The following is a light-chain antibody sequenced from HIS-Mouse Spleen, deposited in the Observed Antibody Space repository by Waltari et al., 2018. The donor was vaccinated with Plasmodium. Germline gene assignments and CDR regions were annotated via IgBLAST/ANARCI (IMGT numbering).Light chain of an antibody. J-gene: IGKJ1*01. V-gene: IGKV3-15*01. CDR1: QRVSSN. CDR2: GAS. Sequence: EIVMTHPPATLSVSPGERATPSCRASQRVSSNLPWYQQKPGQAPRLLIYGASTRATGMPARFSGSGSGTEFTLTISSMQSEDFAVYYCQQYNNWPRGTFGQGTKVEIK. CDR3: QQYNNWPRGT.